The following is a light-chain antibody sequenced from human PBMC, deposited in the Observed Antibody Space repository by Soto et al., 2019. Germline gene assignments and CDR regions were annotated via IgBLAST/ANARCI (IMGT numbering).Light chain of an antibody. V-gene: IGLV1-44*01. J-gene: IGLJ1*01. CDR3: ATCDDTVSGYV. Sequence: QSVLTQSPSVSGTPGQRVTMSCSGSTSNIGNNPVNWYQQSPGTAPKLLMYDNDQRPSGVADRFSGSKSGTSASLAISGLQSQDETEYYCATCDDTVSGYVFGTGTKLTVL. CDR2: DND. CDR1: TSNIGNNP.